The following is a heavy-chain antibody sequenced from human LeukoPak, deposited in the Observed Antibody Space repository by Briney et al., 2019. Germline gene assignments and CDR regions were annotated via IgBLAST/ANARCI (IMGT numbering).Heavy chain of an antibody. Sequence: SQTLSLTCTVSGGSISSGGYYWSWIRQHPGKGLEWIGYIYYSGSTYYNPSLKSRVTISVDTSKNQFSLKLSSVTAADTAVYYCARARFLEWLLPTQYYYYYYGMDVWGQGTTVTVSS. V-gene: IGHV4-31*03. CDR2: IYYSGST. CDR1: GGSISSGGYY. J-gene: IGHJ6*02. CDR3: ARARFLEWLLPTQYYYYYYGMDV. D-gene: IGHD3-3*01.